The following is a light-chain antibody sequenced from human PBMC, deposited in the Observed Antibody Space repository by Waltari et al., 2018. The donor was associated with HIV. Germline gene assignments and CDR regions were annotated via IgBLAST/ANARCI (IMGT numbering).Light chain of an antibody. V-gene: IGLV2-14*01. CDR2: EVS. CDR1: SSDVGGHNY. Sequence: QSALTQPASLSGSPGQSITLSCTGPSSDVGGHNYVPWYQQHPGKAPKLMISEVSNRPSGVTNRFSGSKSGNTASLTISGLQVEDEADYYCSSYTSSSTLYVFGTGTKVTVL. CDR3: SSYTSSSTLYV. J-gene: IGLJ1*01.